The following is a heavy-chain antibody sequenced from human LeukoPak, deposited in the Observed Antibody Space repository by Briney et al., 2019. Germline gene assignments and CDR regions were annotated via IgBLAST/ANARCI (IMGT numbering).Heavy chain of an antibody. D-gene: IGHD3-3*01. J-gene: IGHJ4*02. CDR2: INPSGGRT. CDR1: GYTFSSYY. Sequence: ASVKVSCKASGYTFSSYYMHWVRQAPGQGLEWMGIINPSGGRTTYAQKFQGRVTMTRDTSTSTVYMDLSSLRSEDTAVYYCARGPYDFWSGYPRVYFDYWGQGTVV. CDR3: ARGPYDFWSGYPRVYFDY. V-gene: IGHV1-46*01.